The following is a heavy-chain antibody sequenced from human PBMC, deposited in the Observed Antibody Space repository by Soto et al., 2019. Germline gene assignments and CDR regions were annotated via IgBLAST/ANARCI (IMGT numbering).Heavy chain of an antibody. CDR3: ARGRYGDY. D-gene: IGHD1-1*01. J-gene: IGHJ4*02. CDR2: ISAHNGNT. Sequence: QVHLVQSGAEVKKPGASVKVSCKGSGYIFTTYGITWVRQAPGQGLEWMGWISAHNGNTNYAQKHQGRVTVTRDTSTSTAYMALRNLRSDDTSVYYCARGRYGDYWGQGALVTVSS. CDR1: GYIFTTYG. V-gene: IGHV1-18*01.